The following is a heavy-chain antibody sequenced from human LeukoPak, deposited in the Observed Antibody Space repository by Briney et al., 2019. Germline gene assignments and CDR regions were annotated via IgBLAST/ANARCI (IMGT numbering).Heavy chain of an antibody. D-gene: IGHD4-17*01. Sequence: SETLSLTCTVSGGSVNSGSYYWNWIRQPPGKGLEWIGYIYYSGSTNYNPSLKSRVTISVDTSKNQFSLKLSSVTAADTAVYYCARSGYGDYRYWGQGTLVTVSS. V-gene: IGHV4-61*01. CDR3: ARSGYGDYRY. CDR2: IYYSGST. CDR1: GGSVNSGSYY. J-gene: IGHJ4*02.